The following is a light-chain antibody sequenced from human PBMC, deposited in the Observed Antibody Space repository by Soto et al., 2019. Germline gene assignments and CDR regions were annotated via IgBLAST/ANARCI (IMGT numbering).Light chain of an antibody. CDR2: GAS. CDR3: QQYDNWPIT. V-gene: IGKV3-15*01. Sequence: EIVMTQSPATLSVSPGERATLSCRASQSVSSNLAWYQQKPGPAPRLLIYGASTRATGIPARFSGSGSGTEFTLTISSLQYEDFAVFYCQQYDNWPITFGQGTRLEIK. J-gene: IGKJ5*01. CDR1: QSVSSN.